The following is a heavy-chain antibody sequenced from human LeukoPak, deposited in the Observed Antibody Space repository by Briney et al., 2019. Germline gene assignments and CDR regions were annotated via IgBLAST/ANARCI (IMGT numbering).Heavy chain of an antibody. Sequence: PSETLSLTCTVSGVSISSYYWSWLRQPPGKGLEWIGYIYYSGSTNYNLPLKSRVTISVDTSKNQFSLKLSSVNAADTAVYYCARDRDVTGPYYYYMDVWGKGTTVTISS. J-gene: IGHJ6*03. CDR1: GVSISSYY. CDR2: IYYSGST. V-gene: IGHV4-59*12. D-gene: IGHD2-21*01. CDR3: ARDRDVTGPYYYYMDV.